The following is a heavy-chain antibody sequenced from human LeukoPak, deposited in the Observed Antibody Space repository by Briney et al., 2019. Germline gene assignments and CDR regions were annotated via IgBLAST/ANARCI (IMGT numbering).Heavy chain of an antibody. CDR3: ARLRLGNDAFDI. D-gene: IGHD1-26*01. J-gene: IGHJ3*02. V-gene: IGHV1-2*02. CDR1: GYTFTGYY. Sequence: ASVKVSCKASGYTFTGYYMHWVRQAPGQGLEWMGWTNSNSGATNYAQKFKGRVTMTRDTSISTAYMELTRLTSDDTAVYYCARLRLGNDAFDIWGQGTMVTVSS. CDR2: TNSNSGAT.